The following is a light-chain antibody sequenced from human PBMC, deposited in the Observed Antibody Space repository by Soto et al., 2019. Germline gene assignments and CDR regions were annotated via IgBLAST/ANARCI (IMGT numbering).Light chain of an antibody. J-gene: IGKJ2*01. Sequence: EIVLTQSPATLSLSPGERATLSCRASQSVRSYLAWYQQKPGQAPRLLIYDASNRATGIPARFSGSGSGTDFTLTISSLEPEDFAVYFCQRRSDWPPTFGQGTKLEIK. CDR2: DAS. CDR1: QSVRSY. CDR3: QRRSDWPPT. V-gene: IGKV3-11*01.